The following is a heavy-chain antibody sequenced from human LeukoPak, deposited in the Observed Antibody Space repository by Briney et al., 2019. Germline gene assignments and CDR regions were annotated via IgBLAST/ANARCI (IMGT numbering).Heavy chain of an antibody. V-gene: IGHV5-51*01. CDR1: AYSFSAYW. Sequence: GESLKISCKASAYSFSAYWIGWVRQMPGKGLEWMGIIYPDDSNTRYGPSFEGQVTISADRSINTAYLQWSSLKASDTATYYCARVFGAYFDYWGQGTLVTVSS. CDR2: IYPDDSNT. D-gene: IGHD3-16*01. CDR3: ARVFGAYFDY. J-gene: IGHJ4*02.